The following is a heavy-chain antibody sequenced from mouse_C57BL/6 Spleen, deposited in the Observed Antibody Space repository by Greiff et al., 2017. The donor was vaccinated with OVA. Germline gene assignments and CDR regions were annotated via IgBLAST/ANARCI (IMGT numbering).Heavy chain of an antibody. D-gene: IGHD1-1*01. CDR1: GFTFSDYY. Sequence: EVQLVESEGGLVQPGSSMKLSCTASGFTFSDYYMAWVRQVPEKGLEWVANINYDGSSTYYLDSLKSRFIISRDNAKNILYLQMSSLKSEDTATYYCARAPYYYGSSPHFDYWGQGTTLTVSS. V-gene: IGHV5-16*01. CDR3: ARAPYYYGSSPHFDY. CDR2: INYDGSST. J-gene: IGHJ2*01.